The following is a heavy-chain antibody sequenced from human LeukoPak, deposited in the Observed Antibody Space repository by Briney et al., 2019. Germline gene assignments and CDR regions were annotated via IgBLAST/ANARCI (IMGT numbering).Heavy chain of an antibody. Sequence: GGSLRLSCAASGFTFSNYWMHWVRQAPGKGLVWVSRINIDGRSTDVADSLKGRFTISRDNAKNTLYLQMNSLRAEDTAVYYCARGADSGYSSDNWGQGTLVSVSS. CDR2: INIDGRST. D-gene: IGHD3-9*01. V-gene: IGHV3-74*01. CDR1: GFTFSNYW. CDR3: ARGADSGYSSDN. J-gene: IGHJ4*02.